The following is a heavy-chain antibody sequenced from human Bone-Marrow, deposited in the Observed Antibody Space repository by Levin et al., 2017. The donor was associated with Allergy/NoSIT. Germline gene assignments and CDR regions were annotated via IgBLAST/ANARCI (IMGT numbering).Heavy chain of an antibody. J-gene: IGHJ2*01. V-gene: IGHV4-31*03. D-gene: IGHD2-15*01. CDR2: IYYSGST. CDR3: ARTLGYCSGGSCYPNWYFDL. Sequence: PSETLSLTCTVSGGSISSGGYYWSWIRQHPGKGLEWIGYIYYSGSTYYNPSLKSRVTISVDTSKNQFSLKLSSVTAADTAVYYCARTLGYCSGGSCYPNWYFDLWGRGTLVTVSS. CDR1: GGSISSGGYY.